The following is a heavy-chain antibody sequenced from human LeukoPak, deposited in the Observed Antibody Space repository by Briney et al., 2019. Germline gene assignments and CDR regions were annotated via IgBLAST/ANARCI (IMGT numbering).Heavy chain of an antibody. CDR2: ISGSGGST. CDR3: ARSDYFDRRGYYYGY. V-gene: IGHV3-23*01. J-gene: IGHJ4*02. Sequence: GGSLRLSCAASGFTFSSYAMSWVRQAPGKGLEWVSAISGSGGSTYYADSVKGRFTISRGNAKNTLYLQMNSLRAEDTAVYYCARSDYFDRRGYYYGYWGQGTLVTVSS. CDR1: GFTFSSYA. D-gene: IGHD3-22*01.